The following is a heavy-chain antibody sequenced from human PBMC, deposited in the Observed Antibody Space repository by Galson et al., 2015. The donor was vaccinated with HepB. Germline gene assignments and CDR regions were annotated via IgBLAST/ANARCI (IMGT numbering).Heavy chain of an antibody. J-gene: IGHJ6*02. Sequence: SLRLSCAASGFTCSSYGMHWVRQAPGKGLEWVAVISYDGSNKYYADSVKGRFTISRDNSKNTLYLQMNSLRAEDTAVYYCAKEKGNPIVSDYYGMDVWGQGTTVTVSS. D-gene: IGHD3-16*02. CDR3: AKEKGNPIVSDYYGMDV. CDR2: ISYDGSNK. V-gene: IGHV3-30*18. CDR1: GFTCSSYG.